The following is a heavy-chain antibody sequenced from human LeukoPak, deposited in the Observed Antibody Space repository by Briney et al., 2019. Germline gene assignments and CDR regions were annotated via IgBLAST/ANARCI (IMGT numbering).Heavy chain of an antibody. D-gene: IGHD1-7*01. CDR3: GKTGKTLLNYDFDY. Sequence: SETLSLTCTVSGDSLSSSTYYWGWIRQPPGKGLEWIGNIYYDRSTYYNPSLKSRVTISVDTSKNQFTLKVNSVTAADTAVYYRGKTGKTLLNYDFDYWGQGTLVTVSS. J-gene: IGHJ4*02. V-gene: IGHV4-39*06. CDR2: IYYDRST. CDR1: GDSLSSSTYY.